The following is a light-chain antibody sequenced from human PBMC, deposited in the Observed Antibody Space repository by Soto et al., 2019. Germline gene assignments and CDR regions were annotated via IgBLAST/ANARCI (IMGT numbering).Light chain of an antibody. Sequence: EIVMTQSPATLSVSPGERATLSCRASQSVSSNLAWYQQKPGQAPKLLIYGASTRATGIPARFSGSGSGTKFTLTISSLHSEDFAVYYCQQYNNWPSWTFGQGTKV. CDR2: GAS. V-gene: IGKV3-15*01. J-gene: IGKJ1*01. CDR3: QQYNNWPSWT. CDR1: QSVSSN.